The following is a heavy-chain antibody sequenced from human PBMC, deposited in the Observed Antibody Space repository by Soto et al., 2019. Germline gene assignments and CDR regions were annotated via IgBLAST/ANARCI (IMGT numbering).Heavy chain of an antibody. J-gene: IGHJ4*02. CDR2: ISWNSGNL. CDR1: GFTLDDYA. Sequence: EVQLVESGGGLLHPGSSLRFSCAAFGFTLDDYALHWVRQGPGKGLEWVSSISWNSGNLGYADSVKGRFTISRDNAKNSLYLQMNSLRGEDTALYYDYWGQGTLVTVSS. V-gene: IGHV3-9*01. CDR3: Y.